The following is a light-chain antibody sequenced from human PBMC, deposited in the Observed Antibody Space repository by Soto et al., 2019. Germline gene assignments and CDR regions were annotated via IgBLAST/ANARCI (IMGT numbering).Light chain of an antibody. CDR2: GAS. V-gene: IGKV3-11*01. CDR3: HQRQSWPRT. CDR1: QSVSNNY. Sequence: EIVLTQSPATMSLSPCERATLSCRPSQSVSNNYLAWYQQKPGQAPRLLIYGASNRATGIPDRFSGSGSGTDFTLTISDVQPEDFALYYCHQRQSWPRTFGQGTKVDIK. J-gene: IGKJ1*01.